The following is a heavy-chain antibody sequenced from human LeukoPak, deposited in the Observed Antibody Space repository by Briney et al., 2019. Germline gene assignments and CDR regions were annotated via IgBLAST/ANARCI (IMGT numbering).Heavy chain of an antibody. D-gene: IGHD4-23*01. CDR3: AKDDYGGNFYYYYMDV. V-gene: IGHV3-23*01. Sequence: QSGGSLRLSCAASGFTFSRYWMSWVRQAPGKGLEWVSAISGSGGSTYYADSVKGRFTISRDNSKNTLYLQMNSLRAEDTAVYYCAKDDYGGNFYYYYMDVWGKGTTVTVSS. J-gene: IGHJ6*03. CDR2: ISGSGGST. CDR1: GFTFSRYW.